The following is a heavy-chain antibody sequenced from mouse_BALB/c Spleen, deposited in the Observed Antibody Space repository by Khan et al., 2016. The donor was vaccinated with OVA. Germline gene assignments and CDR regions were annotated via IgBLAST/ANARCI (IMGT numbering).Heavy chain of an antibody. V-gene: IGHV2-6-4*01. CDR1: GFSLSRYS. D-gene: IGHD1-1*01. CDR2: IWGDGIT. CDR3: ARGDYYGNIYSMDY. J-gene: IGHJ4*01. Sequence: QVQLKQSGPGLVAPSQSLSITCTVSGFSLSRYSVQWVHQPPGKGLEWLGMIWGDGITDYNSALKSRLSISKDNSKSQVFLKMNSLQTDDTAMYYCARGDYYGNIYSMDYWGQGTSVTVSS.